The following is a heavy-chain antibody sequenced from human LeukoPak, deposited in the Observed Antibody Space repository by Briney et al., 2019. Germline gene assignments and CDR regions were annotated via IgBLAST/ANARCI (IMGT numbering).Heavy chain of an antibody. CDR1: GGSISSGDYY. J-gene: IGHJ4*02. CDR2: IYYSGST. CDR3: ARNRGYCSSTSCATFFDY. V-gene: IGHV4-30-4*08. D-gene: IGHD2-2*01. Sequence: SETLSLTCTVSGGSISSGDYYWSWIRQPPGKGLEWIEYIYYSGSTYYNPSLKSRVTISVDTSKNQFSLKLSSVTAADTAVYYCARNRGYCSSTSCATFFDYWGQGTLVTVSS.